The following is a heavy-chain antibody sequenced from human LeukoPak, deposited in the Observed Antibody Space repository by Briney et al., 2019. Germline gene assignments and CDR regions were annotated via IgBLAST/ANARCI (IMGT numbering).Heavy chain of an antibody. V-gene: IGHV4-34*01. J-gene: IGHJ5*02. CDR3: ARFYDILTGYSIGNWFDP. CDR1: GGSFSGYY. D-gene: IGHD3-9*01. CDR2: INHSGST. Sequence: SETLSLTCAVYGGSFSGYYWSWIRQPPGKGLEWIGEINHSGSTNYNPSLKSRVTISVDTSKHQFSLKLSSVTAADTAVYYCARFYDILTGYSIGNWFDPWGQGTLVTVSS.